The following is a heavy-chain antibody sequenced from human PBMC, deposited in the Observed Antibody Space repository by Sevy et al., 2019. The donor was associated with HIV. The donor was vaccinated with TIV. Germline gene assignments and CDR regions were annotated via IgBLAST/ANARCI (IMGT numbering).Heavy chain of an antibody. CDR2: ISSSSSYI. J-gene: IGHJ4*02. Sequence: GGSLRLSCAASGFTFSSYSMNWVRQAPGKGLEWVSSISSSSSYIYYAHSVKGRFTISRDNAKNSLYLQMNSLRAEDTAVYYCARVTKDGYNYFDYWGQGTLVTVSS. CDR1: GFTFSSYS. V-gene: IGHV3-21*01. CDR3: ARVTKDGYNYFDY. D-gene: IGHD5-12*01.